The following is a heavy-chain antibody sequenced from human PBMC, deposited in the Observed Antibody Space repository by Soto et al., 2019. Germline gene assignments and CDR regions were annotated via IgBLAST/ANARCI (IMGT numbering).Heavy chain of an antibody. CDR3: ARQGRSWYYDYGMDV. CDR1: GYSCASYW. J-gene: IGHJ6*02. V-gene: IGHV5-10-1*01. D-gene: IGHD6-13*01. CDR2: IDPSDSYT. Sequence: PGASLRISSKCSGYSCASYWISWVRQQPGKGLEWMGRIDPSDSYTNYSPSFQGHVTISADKSISTAYLQWSSLKASDTAMYYCARQGRSWYYDYGMDVWGQGTTVTVSS.